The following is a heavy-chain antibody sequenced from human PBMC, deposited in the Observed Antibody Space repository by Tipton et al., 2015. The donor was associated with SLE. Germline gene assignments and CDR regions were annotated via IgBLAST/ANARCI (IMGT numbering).Heavy chain of an antibody. CDR3: ARGRLAAAGQYSDY. V-gene: IGHV1-46*01. CDR1: GYTFTSYG. D-gene: IGHD6-13*01. J-gene: IGHJ4*02. Sequence: QSGPEVKKPGASVKVSCKASGYTFTSYGFSWVRQAPGQGLEWMGIINPGSGTTTYAQKFQGKVTMTRDTSTTTVYVELSSLRSEDTAIYYCARGRLAAAGQYSDYWGQGTLVTVSS. CDR2: INPGSGTT.